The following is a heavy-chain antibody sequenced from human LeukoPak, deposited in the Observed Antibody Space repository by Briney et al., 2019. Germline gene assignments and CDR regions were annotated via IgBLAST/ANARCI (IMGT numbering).Heavy chain of an antibody. CDR3: ARAGFVAAAGTGYYYYGMDV. D-gene: IGHD6-13*01. Sequence: GGSLRLSCAASGFTFSSYSMNWVRQAPGKGLEWVSSISSSSSYIYYADSVKGRFTISRDNAKNSLYLQMNSLRAEDTAVYHCARAGFVAAAGTGYYYYGMDVWGKGTTVTVSS. V-gene: IGHV3-21*01. CDR2: ISSSSSYI. J-gene: IGHJ6*04. CDR1: GFTFSSYS.